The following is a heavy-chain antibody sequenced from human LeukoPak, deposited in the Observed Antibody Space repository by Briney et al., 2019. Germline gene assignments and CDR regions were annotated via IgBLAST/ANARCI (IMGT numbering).Heavy chain of an antibody. CDR3: ARDKFGISLRGEARRTLIAVAGIGVWDY. J-gene: IGHJ4*02. CDR2: ITPHSGGT. V-gene: IGHV1-2*02. D-gene: IGHD6-19*01. Sequence: ASVKGSSTASGYTSTASYMHWVRQAPGQGLEWMGWITPHSGGTKYAQKCQGRETTTRDTPMRTAYMEVSRLRSVDTAVYYCARDKFGISLRGEARRTLIAVAGIGVWDYWGQGTLVTVSS. CDR1: GYTSTASY.